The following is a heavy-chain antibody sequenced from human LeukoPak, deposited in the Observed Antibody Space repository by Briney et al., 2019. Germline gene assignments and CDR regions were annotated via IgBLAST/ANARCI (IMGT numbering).Heavy chain of an antibody. CDR2: IHDDGIVT. CDR1: GFTFTVYA. J-gene: IGHJ4*02. Sequence: GGSLRLSCAASGFTFTVYAMSWFRQTPGKGLEWVANIHDDGIVTHYVDSVKGRFTISRDNARNSVYLQLNSLRAEDTAVYYCAKGSGDSSAWFQLFDYWGQGTLVTVSS. CDR3: AKGSGDSSAWFQLFDY. V-gene: IGHV3-7*03. D-gene: IGHD6-19*01.